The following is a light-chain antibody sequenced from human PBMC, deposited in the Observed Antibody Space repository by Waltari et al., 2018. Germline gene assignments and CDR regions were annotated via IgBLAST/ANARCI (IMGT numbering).Light chain of an antibody. CDR2: DVS. CDR3: SSYTSSSTLGVV. Sequence: QSALTQPAYVSGSPGQSITISCPGTSSDVGGYNYVSWYQQHPGKAPKLMIYDVSNRPSGVSNRFSGSKSGNTASLTISGLQAEDEADYYCSSYTSSSTLGVVFGGGTKLTVL. J-gene: IGLJ2*01. V-gene: IGLV2-14*03. CDR1: SSDVGGYNY.